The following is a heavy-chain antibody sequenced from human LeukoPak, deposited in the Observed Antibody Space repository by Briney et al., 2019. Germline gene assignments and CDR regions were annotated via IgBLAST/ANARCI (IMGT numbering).Heavy chain of an antibody. D-gene: IGHD6-19*01. Sequence: PGGSLRLSCAASGFTFSSYGMHWVRQAPGKGLEWVAVISYDGSNKYYADSVKGRFTISRDNSKNTLYLQMNSLRAEDTAVYYCAKDDGIAVAGTDYWGQGTLVTVSS. CDR3: AKDDGIAVAGTDY. J-gene: IGHJ4*02. CDR1: GFTFSSYG. CDR2: ISYDGSNK. V-gene: IGHV3-30*18.